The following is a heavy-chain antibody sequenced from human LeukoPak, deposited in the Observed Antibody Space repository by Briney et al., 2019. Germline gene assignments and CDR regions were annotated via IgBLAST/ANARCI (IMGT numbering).Heavy chain of an antibody. D-gene: IGHD5-18*01. CDR2: MNPNSGNT. V-gene: IGHV1-8*01. J-gene: IGHJ3*02. Sequence: ASVKVSCKASGYRFTSYDINWVRQATGQGLAWVGWMNPNSGNTGYAQKLQARVTMPRNTSISTAYMELRSLRSEDTAVYYCARHVDTAMVRAFDIWGQGTMVTVSS. CDR1: GYRFTSYD. CDR3: ARHVDTAMVRAFDI.